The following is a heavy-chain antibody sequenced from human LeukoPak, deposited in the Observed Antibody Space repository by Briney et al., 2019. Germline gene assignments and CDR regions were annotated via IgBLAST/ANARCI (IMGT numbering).Heavy chain of an antibody. D-gene: IGHD2-15*01. Sequence: GGSLRLSCAASGFTFSSYGMHWVRQAPGKGLEWVAVISYDGSNKYYADSVKGRFTISRDNSKNTLHLQMNSLRAEDTAVYYCAKARRSQGIDYWGQGTLDTVSS. J-gene: IGHJ4*02. CDR2: ISYDGSNK. V-gene: IGHV3-30*18. CDR1: GFTFSSYG. CDR3: AKARRSQGIDY.